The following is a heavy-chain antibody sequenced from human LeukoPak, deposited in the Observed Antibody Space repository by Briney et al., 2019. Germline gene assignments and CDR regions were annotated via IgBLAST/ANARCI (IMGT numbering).Heavy chain of an antibody. J-gene: IGHJ5*02. CDR2: ISASGGDT. D-gene: IGHD2-8*01. V-gene: IGHV3-23*01. CDR3: VKDVRRCNGACT. Sequence: PGGSLRLSCAASGFSFSTYSFSWVRQAPGKGLEWVSGISASGGDTYYADSVKGRFTISRDNSKNTLSLQMNSLRVEDTAIYYCVKDVRRCNGACTWGQGTLVTVSS. CDR1: GFSFSTYS.